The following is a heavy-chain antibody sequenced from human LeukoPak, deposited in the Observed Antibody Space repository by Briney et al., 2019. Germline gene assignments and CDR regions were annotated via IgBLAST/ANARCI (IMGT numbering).Heavy chain of an antibody. Sequence: PGRSLRLSCAASGFTFSSYGMHWVRQAPGKGLEWVAVISYDGSNKYYADSVKGRFTISRDNSKNTLYLQMNSLRAEDTAVYYCAKDEGLVRGVIYYYYGMDVWVKGTTVTVSS. D-gene: IGHD3-10*01. J-gene: IGHJ6*04. V-gene: IGHV3-30*18. CDR1: GFTFSSYG. CDR3: AKDEGLVRGVIYYYYGMDV. CDR2: ISYDGSNK.